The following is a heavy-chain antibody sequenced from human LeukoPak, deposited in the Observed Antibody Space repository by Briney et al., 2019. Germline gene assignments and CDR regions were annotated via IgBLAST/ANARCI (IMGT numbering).Heavy chain of an antibody. CDR3: ARVGLVPGDAFDI. D-gene: IGHD6-19*01. J-gene: IGHJ3*02. V-gene: IGHV4-59*01. Sequence: SETLSLTCTVSGGSTSSYYWSWIRQPPGKGLEWIGYIYYSGSTNYNPSLKSRVTISVDTSKNQFSLKLSSVTAADTAVYYCARVGLVPGDAFDIWGQGTMVTVSS. CDR1: GGSTSSYY. CDR2: IYYSGST.